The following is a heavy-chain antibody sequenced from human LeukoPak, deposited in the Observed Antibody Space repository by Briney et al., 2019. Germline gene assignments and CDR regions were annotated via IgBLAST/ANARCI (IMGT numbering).Heavy chain of an antibody. CDR2: IKQDGSEK. J-gene: IGHJ5*01. D-gene: IGHD6-19*01. CDR3: AREFRSGYNSRWFDY. CDR1: GFTFSNAW. V-gene: IGHV3-7*01. Sequence: GGSLRLSCAASGFTFSNAWMSWVRQAPGKGLEWVANIKQDGSEKWYVDSVKGRSTISRDNAKNSLYLQMNSLRVEDTAVYYCAREFRSGYNSRWFDYWGQGTLVTVSS.